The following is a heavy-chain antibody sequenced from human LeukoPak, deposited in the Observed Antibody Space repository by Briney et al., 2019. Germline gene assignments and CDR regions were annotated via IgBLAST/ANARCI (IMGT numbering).Heavy chain of an antibody. CDR2: INWTGGST. J-gene: IGHJ3*02. Sequence: GGSLRLSCTASGFTFGDYAISWVRQAPGKGLEWVSGINWTGGSTAYADSVKGRFTISRDNAKNSLYLQMNSLRAEDTALYYCARLRVVWDLDDAFDIWGQGTM. CDR1: GFTFGDYA. CDR3: ARLRVVWDLDDAFDI. D-gene: IGHD1-26*01. V-gene: IGHV3-20*04.